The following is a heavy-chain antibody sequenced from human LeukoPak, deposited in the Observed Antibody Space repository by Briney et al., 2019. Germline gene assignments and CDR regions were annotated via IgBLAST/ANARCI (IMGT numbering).Heavy chain of an antibody. J-gene: IGHJ4*02. D-gene: IGHD1-26*01. CDR3: ARGRGGSYHY. Sequence: GGSLRPSCAASGFTFSNDRMHWVRQAPGKGLVWVSRINTDGSTTTYADSVKGRFTISRDNAKNTLYLQMNSLRVEDTAVYYCARGRGGSYHYWGRGTLVTVSS. CDR2: INTDGSTT. CDR1: GFTFSNDR. V-gene: IGHV3-74*01.